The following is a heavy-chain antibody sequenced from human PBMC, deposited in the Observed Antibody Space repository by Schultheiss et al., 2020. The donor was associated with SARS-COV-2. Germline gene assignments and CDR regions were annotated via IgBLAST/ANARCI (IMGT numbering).Heavy chain of an antibody. Sequence: GGSLRLSCAASGFTFSSYWMSWVRQAPGKGLEWVSAISGSGGSTYYADSVKGRFTISRDNSKNTLYLQMNSLRAEDTAVYYCAKGEHSSGWYYFDYWGQGTLVTVSS. CDR1: GFTFSSYW. CDR2: ISGSGGST. V-gene: IGHV3-23*01. CDR3: AKGEHSSGWYYFDY. D-gene: IGHD6-19*01. J-gene: IGHJ4*02.